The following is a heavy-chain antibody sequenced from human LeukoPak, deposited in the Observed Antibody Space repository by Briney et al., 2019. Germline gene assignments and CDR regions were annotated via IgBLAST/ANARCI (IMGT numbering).Heavy chain of an antibody. D-gene: IGHD5-12*01. J-gene: IGHJ4*02. Sequence: ASVKASCKASGYTSTGYAVHWVRQAPGQGLEWMGWINPEKRDTGYAHKFQGRVTMTSDTSISTAYMELSSLRSDDTAVYYCAKKVRGPSHPLDFWGQGTLVTVSS. CDR2: INPEKRDT. CDR3: AKKVRGPSHPLDF. V-gene: IGHV1-2*02. CDR1: GYTSTGYA.